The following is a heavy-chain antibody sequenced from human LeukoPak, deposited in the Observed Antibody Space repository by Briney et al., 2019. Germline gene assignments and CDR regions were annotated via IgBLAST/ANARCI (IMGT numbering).Heavy chain of an antibody. V-gene: IGHV4-59*12. Sequence: SETLSLTCTVSGGSISSYYWSWIRQPPGKGLEWIGYIYYSGSTNYNPSLKSRVTISVDTSKNQFSLKLSSVTAADTAVYYCARDLARGVIVFNYWGQGTLVTVSS. CDR2: IYYSGST. J-gene: IGHJ4*02. CDR3: ARDLARGVIVFNY. CDR1: GGSISSYY. D-gene: IGHD3-16*02.